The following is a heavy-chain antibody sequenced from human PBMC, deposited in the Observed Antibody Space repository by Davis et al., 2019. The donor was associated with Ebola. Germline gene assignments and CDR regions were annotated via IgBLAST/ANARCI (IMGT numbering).Heavy chain of an antibody. J-gene: IGHJ3*02. CDR1: GFTFSSYA. CDR3: ASGVVVVAPDAFDI. V-gene: IGHV3-23*01. Sequence: GESLKISCAASGFTFSSYAMSWDRQAPGKGLEWVSASSGSGGSTYYADSVKGRFTISRDNSKNTLSLQMNSLRAEDTAVYYCASGVVVVAPDAFDIWGQGTMVTVSS. D-gene: IGHD2-15*01. CDR2: SSGSGGST.